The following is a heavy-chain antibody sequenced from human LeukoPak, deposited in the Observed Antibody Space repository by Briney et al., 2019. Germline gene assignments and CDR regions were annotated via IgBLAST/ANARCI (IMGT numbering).Heavy chain of an antibody. D-gene: IGHD5-18*01. V-gene: IGHV4-38-2*01. CDR3: ARVPYSYGYPADYYYMDV. CDR2: IYHSGST. Sequence: KPSETLSLTCAVSGYSISSGYYWGWIRQPPGKGLEWIGSIYHSGSTYYNPSLKSRVTISVDTSKNQFSLKLSSVTAADTAVYYCARVPYSYGYPADYYYMDVWGKGTTVTVSS. J-gene: IGHJ6*03. CDR1: GYSISSGYY.